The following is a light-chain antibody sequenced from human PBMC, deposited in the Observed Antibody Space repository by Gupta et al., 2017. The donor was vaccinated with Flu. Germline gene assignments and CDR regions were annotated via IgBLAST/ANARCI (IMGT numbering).Light chain of an antibody. J-gene: IGKJ3*01. Sequence: TQSPPSLSASVGATVTLTSRPSKSVRSFLNWFRQRPGKAPTLLVYSASTSPSGVPSRFSDGASATDFPLTISGLQPDDFATYFCQQSVSSPFTFGHGT. CDR2: SAS. V-gene: IGKV1-39*01. CDR3: QQSVSSPFT. CDR1: KSVRSF.